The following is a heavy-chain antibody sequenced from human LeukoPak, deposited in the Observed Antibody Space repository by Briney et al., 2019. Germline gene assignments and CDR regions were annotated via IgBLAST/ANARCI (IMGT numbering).Heavy chain of an antibody. Sequence: GGSLRLSCAASGFTFGSFAMTWVRQAPGKGLEGVSSVSGSGGSTYYADSVKGRFTISRDNSKNTLYLQMNSLRAEDTAVYVCAKSRRQSGTYFDYWGQGTLVTASS. V-gene: IGHV3-23*01. J-gene: IGHJ4*02. D-gene: IGHD1-26*01. CDR3: AKSRRQSGTYFDY. CDR1: GFTFGSFA. CDR2: VSGSGGST.